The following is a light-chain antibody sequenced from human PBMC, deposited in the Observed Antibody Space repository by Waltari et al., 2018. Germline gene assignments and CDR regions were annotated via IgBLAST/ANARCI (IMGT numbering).Light chain of an antibody. J-gene: IGLJ3*02. CDR2: DVT. CDR3: LSYTITSTLV. V-gene: IGLV2-14*03. Sequence: QSALTQPASVSGSPGQSITISCTGSSSDIGFNNFVSWYQQHPGKAPQLMIYDVTRRPSVVSNRFSGSKSGNTASLTISGLQTEDEADYYCLSYTITSTLVFGGGTKLTVL. CDR1: SSDIGFNNF.